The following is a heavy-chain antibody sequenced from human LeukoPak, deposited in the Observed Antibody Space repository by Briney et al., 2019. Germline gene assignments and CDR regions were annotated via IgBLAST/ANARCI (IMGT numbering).Heavy chain of an antibody. CDR2: ISGSGGST. V-gene: IGHV3-23*01. CDR1: GFTFSSYA. CDR3: AKDLTASPARGAFDI. D-gene: IGHD3-10*01. J-gene: IGHJ3*02. Sequence: PGGSLRLSCAASGFTFSSYAMSWVRQAPGKGLEWVSAISGSGGSTYYADSVKGRFTISRDNSKNTLYLQMNSLRTEDTAVYYCAKDLTASPARGAFDIWGQGTMVTVSS.